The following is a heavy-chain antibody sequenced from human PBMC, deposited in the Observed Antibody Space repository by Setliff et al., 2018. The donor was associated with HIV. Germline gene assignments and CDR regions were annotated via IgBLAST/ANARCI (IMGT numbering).Heavy chain of an antibody. Sequence: GGSLRLSCAASRFIFSSYSMNWVRQAPGKGLEWVSSISSSTSYIFYADSVKGRFTISRDNAKNSLYLQMDSLRAEDTAVYYCARGRGVIRGGDIDYWGQGTLVTVSS. V-gene: IGHV3-21*01. D-gene: IGHD3-10*01. CDR3: ARGRGVIRGGDIDY. CDR1: RFIFSSYS. CDR2: ISSSTSYI. J-gene: IGHJ4*02.